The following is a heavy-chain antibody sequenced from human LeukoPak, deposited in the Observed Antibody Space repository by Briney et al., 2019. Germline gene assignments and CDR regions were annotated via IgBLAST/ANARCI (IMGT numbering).Heavy chain of an antibody. D-gene: IGHD6-13*01. Sequence: KPSETLSLTCTVSGGSISSYYWSWIRQPAGKGLEWIVRIYTSGSTNYNPSLKSRVTISVDKSKNQFSLKLSSVTAADTAVYYCARDIEQQGGLDYWGQGTLVTVSS. CDR1: GGSISSYY. V-gene: IGHV4-4*07. CDR3: ARDIEQQGGLDY. J-gene: IGHJ4*02. CDR2: IYTSGST.